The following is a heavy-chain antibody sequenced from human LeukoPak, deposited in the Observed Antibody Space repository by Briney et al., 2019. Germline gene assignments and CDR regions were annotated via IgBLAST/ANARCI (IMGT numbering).Heavy chain of an antibody. J-gene: IGHJ4*02. CDR2: INHSGST. D-gene: IGHD6-13*01. CDR1: GGSFSGYY. Sequence: SETLSLTCAVYGGSFSGYYWSWIRQPPGKGLEWIGEINHSGSTNYNPSLKSRVTISVDTSKNQFSLKLSSVTAADTAVYYCARRRYSSSWYFQIDYWGQGTLVTVSS. V-gene: IGHV4-34*01. CDR3: ARRRYSSSWYFQIDY.